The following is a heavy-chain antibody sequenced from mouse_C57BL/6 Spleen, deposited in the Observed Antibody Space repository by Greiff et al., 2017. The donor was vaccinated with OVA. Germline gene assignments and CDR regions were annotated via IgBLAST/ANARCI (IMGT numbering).Heavy chain of an antibody. CDR1: GFTFSSYG. CDR2: ISSGGSYT. J-gene: IGHJ2*01. D-gene: IGHD2-10*02. V-gene: IGHV5-6*02. CDR3: ARRYGNYLYYFDY. Sequence: EVNVVESGGDLVKPGGSLKLSCAASGFTFSSYGMSWVRQTPDKRLEWVATISSGGSYTYYPDSVKGRFTISRDNAKNTLYLQMSSLKSEDTAMYYCARRYGNYLYYFDYWGQGTTLTVSS.